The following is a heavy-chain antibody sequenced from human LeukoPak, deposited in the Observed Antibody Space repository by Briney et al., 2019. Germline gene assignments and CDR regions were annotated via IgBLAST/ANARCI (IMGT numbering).Heavy chain of an antibody. Sequence: PGGSLRLSCAASGFTFSSYGMHWVRQAPGKGLEWVAVISYDGSNKYYADSVKGRFTISRDNSKNTLYLQMNSLRAEDTAVYYCARDSPPDYTIFGVALNWFDPWGQGTLVTVSS. CDR1: GFTFSSYG. D-gene: IGHD3-3*01. J-gene: IGHJ5*02. CDR3: ARDSPPDYTIFGVALNWFDP. V-gene: IGHV3-30*03. CDR2: ISYDGSNK.